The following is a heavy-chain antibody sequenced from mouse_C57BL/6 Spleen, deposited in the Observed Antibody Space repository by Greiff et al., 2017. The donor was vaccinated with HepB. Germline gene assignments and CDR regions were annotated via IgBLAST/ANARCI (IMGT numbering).Heavy chain of an antibody. J-gene: IGHJ3*01. Sequence: QVQLQQSGAELVKPGASVKLSCKASGYTFTSYWMQWVKQRPGQGLEWIGEIDPSDSYTNYNQKFKGKATLTVDTSSSTAYMQLSSLTSEDSAVYYCARRELYYDYVGFAYWGQGTLVTVSA. D-gene: IGHD2-4*01. CDR1: GYTFTSYW. V-gene: IGHV1-50*01. CDR3: ARRELYYDYVGFAY. CDR2: IDPSDSYT.